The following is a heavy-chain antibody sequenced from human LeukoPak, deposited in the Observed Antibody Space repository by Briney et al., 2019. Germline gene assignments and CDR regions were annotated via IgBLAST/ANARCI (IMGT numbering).Heavy chain of an antibody. J-gene: IGHJ4*02. V-gene: IGHV4-34*01. Sequence: KASETLSLTCAVYGGSFSGYYWSWIRQPPGKGLEWIGEINHSGSTNYNPSLKSRVTISVDTSKNQFSLKLSSVTAADTAVYYCARGLRYNDYWGQGTLVTVSS. CDR3: ARGLRYNDY. CDR2: INHSGST. CDR1: GGSFSGYY. D-gene: IGHD1-14*01.